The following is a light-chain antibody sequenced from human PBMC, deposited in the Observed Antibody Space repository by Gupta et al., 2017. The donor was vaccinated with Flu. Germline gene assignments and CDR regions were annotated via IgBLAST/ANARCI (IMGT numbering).Light chain of an antibody. Sequence: DRVTISRRASETIRTYLNWYHEKPGKAPYVLVYSASNLQNGVPSRFSGGGSGTDFPLTISSLQPEDFRTYYCQQSYRGPFTFGPGTKVNFK. V-gene: IGKV1-39*01. CDR1: ETIRTY. CDR2: SAS. J-gene: IGKJ3*01. CDR3: QQSYRGPFT.